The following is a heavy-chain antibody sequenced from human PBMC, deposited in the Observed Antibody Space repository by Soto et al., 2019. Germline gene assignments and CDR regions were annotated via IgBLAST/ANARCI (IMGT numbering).Heavy chain of an antibody. D-gene: IGHD6-13*01. J-gene: IGHJ6*03. CDR3: ARGAHSSPDYYYYYMDV. CDR2: IKQDGSEK. Sequence: EVQLVESGGGLVQPGGSLRLSCAASGFTFSSYWMSWVRQAPGKGLEWVANIKQDGSEKYYVDSVKGRFTISRDNAKNSLYLQKNSLRAEDTAVYYCARGAHSSPDYYYYYMDVWGKGTTVTVSS. V-gene: IGHV3-7*01. CDR1: GFTFSSYW.